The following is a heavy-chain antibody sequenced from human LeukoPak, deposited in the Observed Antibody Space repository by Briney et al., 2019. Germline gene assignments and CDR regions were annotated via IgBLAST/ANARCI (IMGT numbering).Heavy chain of an antibody. CDR1: GGSISSYY. CDR3: AIMYSSGWYYFDY. J-gene: IGHJ4*02. CDR2: IYYSGST. D-gene: IGHD6-19*01. V-gene: IGHV4-59*12. Sequence: SETLSLTCTVSGGSISSYYWSWIRQPPGKGLEWIGYIYYSGSTNYNPSLKSRVTISVDTSKNQFSLKLSSVTAADTAVYYCAIMYSSGWYYFDYWGQGTLVTVSS.